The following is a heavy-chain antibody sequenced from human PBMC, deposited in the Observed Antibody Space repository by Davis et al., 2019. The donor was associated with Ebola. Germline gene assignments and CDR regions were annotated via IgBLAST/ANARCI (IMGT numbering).Heavy chain of an antibody. J-gene: IGHJ6*02. CDR1: GFTMSSTW. D-gene: IGHD5-12*01. CDR2: IKQDGSEK. CDR3: ASARSSGYDYGWYYYGMDV. V-gene: IGHV3-7*01. Sequence: PGGSLRLSCEASGFTMSSTWMSWVRQAPGKGLEWVANIKQDGSEKYYVDSVKGRFTISRDNAKNSLYLQMNSLRAEDTAVYYCASARSSGYDYGWYYYGMDVWGQGTTVTVSS.